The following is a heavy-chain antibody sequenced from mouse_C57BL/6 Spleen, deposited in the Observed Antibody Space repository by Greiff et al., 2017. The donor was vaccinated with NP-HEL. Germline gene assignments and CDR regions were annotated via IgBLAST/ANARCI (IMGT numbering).Heavy chain of an antibody. Sequence: EVQRVESEGGLVQPGSSMKLSCTASGFTFSDYYMAWVRQVPEKGLEWVANINYDGSSTYYLDSLKSRFIISRDNAKNILYLQMSSLKSEDTATYYCAREGDGTFDYWGQGTTLTVSS. CDR1: GFTFSDYY. CDR3: AREGDGTFDY. J-gene: IGHJ2*01. CDR2: INYDGSST. V-gene: IGHV5-16*01. D-gene: IGHD4-1*01.